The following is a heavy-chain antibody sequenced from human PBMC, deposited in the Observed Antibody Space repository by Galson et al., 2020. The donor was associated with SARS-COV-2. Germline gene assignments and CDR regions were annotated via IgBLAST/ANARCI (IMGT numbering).Heavy chain of an antibody. Sequence: GGSLRLSCAASGFTFSSYEMNWVRQAPGKGLEWVSYISSSGSTIYYADSVKGRFTISRDNAKRSLYLQMNSLRAEDTAVYYCARETGYDAGDAFDIWGQGTVATVS. CDR1: GFTFSSYE. CDR3: ARETGYDAGDAFDI. V-gene: IGHV3-48*03. D-gene: IGHD5-12*01. J-gene: IGHJ3*02. CDR2: ISSSGSTI.